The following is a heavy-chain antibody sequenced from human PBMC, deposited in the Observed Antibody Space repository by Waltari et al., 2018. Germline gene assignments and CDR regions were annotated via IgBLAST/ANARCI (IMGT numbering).Heavy chain of an antibody. J-gene: IGHJ4*02. V-gene: IGHV4-39*07. CDR3: ARVGVGYFDY. CDR2: IYYSGST. D-gene: IGHD2-15*01. Sequence: QLQQWGAGLLKPSETLSLTCAVYGGSFSSRSYYWGWIRQPPGKGLEWIGSIYYSGSTYYNPSLKSRVTISVDTSKNQFSQKLSSVTAADTAVYYCARVGVGYFDYWGQGTLVTVSS. CDR1: GGSFSSRSYY.